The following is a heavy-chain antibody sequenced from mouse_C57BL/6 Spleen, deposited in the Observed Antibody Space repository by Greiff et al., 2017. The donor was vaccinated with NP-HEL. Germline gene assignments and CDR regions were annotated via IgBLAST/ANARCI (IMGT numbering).Heavy chain of an antibody. J-gene: IGHJ2*01. CDR3: ARSTYYSNYVFDY. V-gene: IGHV14-3*01. CDR2: IDPANGNT. Sequence: VQLKQSVAELVRPGASVKLSCTASGFNIKNTYMHWVKQRPEQGLEWIGRIDPANGNTKYAPKFQGKATITADTSSNTAYLQLSSLTSEDTAIYYCARSTYYSNYVFDYWGQGTTLTVSS. CDR1: GFNIKNTY. D-gene: IGHD2-5*01.